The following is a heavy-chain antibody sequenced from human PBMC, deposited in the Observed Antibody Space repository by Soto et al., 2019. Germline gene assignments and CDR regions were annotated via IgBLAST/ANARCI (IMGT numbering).Heavy chain of an antibody. D-gene: IGHD3-22*01. V-gene: IGHV3-30-3*01. CDR1: GFTFSSYA. CDR3: AREGAGGYNSSGYYSGPDC. Sequence: LRLSCAASGFTFSSYAMHWVRQAPGKGLEWVAVIPYDGSNKYYADSVRGRFTISRGNSKNTLYLQMNSLRAEDTAVYYCAREGAGGYNSSGYYSGPDCWGQESLVTVSS. J-gene: IGHJ4*02. CDR2: IPYDGSNK.